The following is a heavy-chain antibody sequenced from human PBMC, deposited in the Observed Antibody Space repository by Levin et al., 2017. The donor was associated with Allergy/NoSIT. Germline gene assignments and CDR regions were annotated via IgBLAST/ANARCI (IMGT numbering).Heavy chain of an antibody. CDR3: ARANRNWDDMESGPNFDY. J-gene: IGHJ4*02. CDR1: GFSFSDYN. Sequence: GESLKISCAASGFSFSDYNMHWVRQAPGKGLEWVAVIWYNDNNIFYGDSVMGRFTISRDNSQNTVYLQLNSLRVQDTAVYYCARANRNWDDMESGPNFDYWGRGTLVTVSS. V-gene: IGHV3-33*01. D-gene: IGHD1-1*01. CDR2: IWYNDNNI.